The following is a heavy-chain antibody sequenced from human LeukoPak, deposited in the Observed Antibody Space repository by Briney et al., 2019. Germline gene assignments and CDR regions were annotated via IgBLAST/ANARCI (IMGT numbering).Heavy chain of an antibody. CDR2: IYYSGST. Sequence: PSETLSLTCTVSGGSISSGGYYWSWIRQHPGKGLEWIGYIYYSGSTYNNPSLKSRVTISVDTSKNQFSPKLSSVTAADTAVYYCARSPVYGSGSYYPYYFDYWGQGTLVTVSS. V-gene: IGHV4-31*03. CDR3: ARSPVYGSGSYYPYYFDY. J-gene: IGHJ4*02. CDR1: GGSISSGGYY. D-gene: IGHD3-10*01.